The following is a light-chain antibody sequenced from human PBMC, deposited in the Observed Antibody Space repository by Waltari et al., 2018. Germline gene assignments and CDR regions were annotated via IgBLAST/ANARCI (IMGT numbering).Light chain of an antibody. Sequence: QTVVTQEPSFSVSTGGTITITCSLRSVSRSTTSYPTCYQQTPGQAPRTLVYKAHARSSGVPDRFSGSILGNTAALTITGAQADDESDYYCALYMGSGIWVFGGGTKLTVL. J-gene: IGLJ3*02. CDR3: ALYMGSGIWV. CDR1: SVSRSTTSY. CDR2: KAH. V-gene: IGLV8-61*01.